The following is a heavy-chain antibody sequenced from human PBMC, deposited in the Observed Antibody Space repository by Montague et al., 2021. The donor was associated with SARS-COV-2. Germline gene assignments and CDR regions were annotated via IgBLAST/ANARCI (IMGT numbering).Heavy chain of an antibody. CDR2: IYTGGYV. V-gene: IGHV4-4*07. Sequence: SETLSLTCSVSGDSISRYYWSWIRQSDGKGLEWIGRIYTGGYVNYNPALQSRVSMSVDTSKSQVSLNVTSVTAADTAVYYCASAIWHVAVWGRGILVTVSS. CDR3: ASAIWHVAV. CDR1: GDSISRYY. J-gene: IGHJ2*01.